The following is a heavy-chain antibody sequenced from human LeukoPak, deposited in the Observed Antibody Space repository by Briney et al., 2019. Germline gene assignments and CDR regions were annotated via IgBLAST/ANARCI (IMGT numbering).Heavy chain of an antibody. J-gene: IGHJ3*02. CDR3: ARRTELDAFDI. V-gene: IGHV4-31*03. CDR1: GGSISSGGYY. CDR2: IYYSGST. Sequence: SETLSLTCTVSGGSISSGGYYWSWIRQHPGKGLEWIGYIYYSGSTYYNPSLKSRVTISVDTSKNQFSLKLSSVTAADTAVYYCARRTELDAFDIWGQGTMVTVSS. D-gene: IGHD1-14*01.